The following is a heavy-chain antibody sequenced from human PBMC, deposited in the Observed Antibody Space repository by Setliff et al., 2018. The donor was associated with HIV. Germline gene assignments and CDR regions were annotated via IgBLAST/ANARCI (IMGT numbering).Heavy chain of an antibody. D-gene: IGHD3-10*01. CDR3: ARNRVPSSL. J-gene: IGHJ4*02. CDR2: IYHSGST. Sequence: SETLSLTCAVYGGSFSGYYWSWIRQPPGKGLEWIGEIYHSGSTNYNPSLKSRVTISVDTPKNQFSLKLNSVIAADTAVYYCARNRVPSSLWGQGTLVTVSS. V-gene: IGHV4-34*01. CDR1: GGSFSGYY.